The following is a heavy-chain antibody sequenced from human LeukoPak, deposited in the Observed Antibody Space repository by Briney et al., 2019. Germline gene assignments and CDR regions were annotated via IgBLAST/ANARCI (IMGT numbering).Heavy chain of an antibody. CDR2: ISSSGSTI. Sequence: GGSLRLSCAASGFTFSSYEMNWVRQAPGKGLEWVSYISSSGSTIYYANSVKGRFTISRDNAKNSLYLQMNSLSAEDTAVYYCAKNGDRGAYCSGGTCYPYYYYYMDVWGKGTTVTISS. CDR3: AKNGDRGAYCSGGTCYPYYYYYMDV. CDR1: GFTFSSYE. D-gene: IGHD2-15*01. J-gene: IGHJ6*03. V-gene: IGHV3-48*03.